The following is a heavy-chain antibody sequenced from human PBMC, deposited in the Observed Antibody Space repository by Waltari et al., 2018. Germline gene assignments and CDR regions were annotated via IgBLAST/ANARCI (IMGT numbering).Heavy chain of an antibody. CDR3: AKDLYWWTAADY. V-gene: IGHV3-23*01. CDR2: IGSGGET. D-gene: IGHD6-13*01. Sequence: EVQLLESGGGLIQPGGSLRLSCAASGFIFSTNAMSWVRQSPGKGLEGVSGIGSGGETNYTDSVKGQFTISRDNSKSSLYLQMNSLRAEDTAVYYCAKDLYWWTAADYWGQGILVTVSS. J-gene: IGHJ4*02. CDR1: GFIFSTNA.